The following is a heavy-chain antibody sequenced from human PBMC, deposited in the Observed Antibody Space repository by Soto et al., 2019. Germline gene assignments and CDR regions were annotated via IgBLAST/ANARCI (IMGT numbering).Heavy chain of an antibody. CDR2: IYHTGST. V-gene: IGHV4-31*03. CDR3: ARATGTLRSRNCDY. J-gene: IGHJ4*02. CDR1: GGSISTVGHY. D-gene: IGHD1-1*01. Sequence: QVQLQESGPKLVKPSQTLSLTCSVSGGSISTVGHYWTWIRQPPGKGLEWIGCIYHTGSTYYSKSLRSRLTMSVDTSKSQFSLRLSSVTAADTAVYYCARATGTLRSRNCDYWGQGSLVTVSS.